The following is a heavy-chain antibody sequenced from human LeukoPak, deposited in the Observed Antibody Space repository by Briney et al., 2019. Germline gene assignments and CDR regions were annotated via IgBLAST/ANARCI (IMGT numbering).Heavy chain of an antibody. CDR3: AAAVTTGRAEHN. CDR1: GFTFSSYA. Sequence: GGSLRLSCAASGFTFSSYAMTWVRQAPGKGLEWVSSINNGGTDTYYADSVKGRFTISRDNSKKTLYHQINSLGADDTAVYYCAAAVTTGRAEHNWGEGTLVTVSS. D-gene: IGHD4-17*01. CDR2: INNGGTDT. V-gene: IGHV3-23*01. J-gene: IGHJ4*02.